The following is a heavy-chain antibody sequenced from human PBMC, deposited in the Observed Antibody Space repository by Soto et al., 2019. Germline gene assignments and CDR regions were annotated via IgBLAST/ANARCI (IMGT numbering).Heavy chain of an antibody. J-gene: IGHJ5*02. CDR3: ARATNWFDP. Sequence: SETLSLTCTVSGGSISSYYWSWIRQPPGKGLEWIGYIYYSGSTNYNPSLKSRVTISVDTSKNQFSLKLSSVTAADTAVYYCARATNWFDPWGQGTLVTVS. V-gene: IGHV4-59*01. CDR2: IYYSGST. CDR1: GGSISSYY.